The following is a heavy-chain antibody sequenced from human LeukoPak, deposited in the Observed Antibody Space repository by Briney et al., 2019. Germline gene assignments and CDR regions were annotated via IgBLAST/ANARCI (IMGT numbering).Heavy chain of an antibody. J-gene: IGHJ4*02. CDR1: GYNFDSYL. CDR3: ARQSGYYAFDY. Sequence: GESLKISCEASGYNFDSYLIAWVRQLPGKGLEWMGIMNLSDFEIRKSPSFQCQVTMSADQSTGTAYLEWSSLKASDTAMYFCARQSGYYAFDYWGQGTLVTVSS. CDR2: MNLSDFEI. V-gene: IGHV5-51*01. D-gene: IGHD3-22*01.